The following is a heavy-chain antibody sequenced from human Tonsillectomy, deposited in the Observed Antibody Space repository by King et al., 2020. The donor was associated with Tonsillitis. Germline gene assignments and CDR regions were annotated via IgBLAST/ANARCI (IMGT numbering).Heavy chain of an antibody. V-gene: IGHV3-30-3*01. Sequence: QLVQSGGGVVQPGGSLRLSCAASGFTFSSYAMHWVRQAPGKGLEWVAVISYDGSNKYYADSVKGRFTISRDNSKNTLYLQMNSLRAEDTAVYYCARDDIKGDAFDIWGQGTMVTVSS. CDR3: ARDDIKGDAFDI. J-gene: IGHJ3*02. CDR1: GFTFSSYA. CDR2: ISYDGSNK. D-gene: IGHD2-15*01.